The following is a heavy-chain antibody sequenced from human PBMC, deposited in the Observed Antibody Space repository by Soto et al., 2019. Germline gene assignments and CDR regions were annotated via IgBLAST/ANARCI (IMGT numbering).Heavy chain of an antibody. CDR3: AKGLLAIVGTTLPRDAFNI. V-gene: IGHV3-30*18. CDR1: GFSFTTYV. CDR2: ISHDGSYK. Sequence: SLRLSCAASGFSFTTYVMHWVRQAPGKGLGWVAVISHDGSYKNYGDAVKGRFTISRDTSKNAVYLEMNSLRPEDTAVYYCAKGLLAIVGTTLPRDAFNIWGQGTMVTVSS. J-gene: IGHJ3*02. D-gene: IGHD1-26*01.